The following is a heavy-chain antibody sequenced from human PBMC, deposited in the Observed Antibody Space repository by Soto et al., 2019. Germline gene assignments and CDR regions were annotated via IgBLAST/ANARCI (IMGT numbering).Heavy chain of an antibody. CDR3: ARPSSGWFDGDFKH. CDR1: GFTFSDYY. CDR2: ISDSGSTI. Sequence: QVQLVESGGGLVKPGGSVRLSCAAAGFTFSDYYMSWVRQAPGKGLEWISYISDSGSTISYADSVKGRFTISRDNAKKSLYLQMNSLRAEDTVVYYCARPSSGWFDGDFKHWGQGTLVTVSS. V-gene: IGHV3-11*01. J-gene: IGHJ1*01. D-gene: IGHD6-19*01.